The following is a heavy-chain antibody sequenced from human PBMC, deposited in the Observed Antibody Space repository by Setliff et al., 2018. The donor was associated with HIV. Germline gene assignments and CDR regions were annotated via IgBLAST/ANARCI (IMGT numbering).Heavy chain of an antibody. Sequence: GGSLRLSCVASGFRFRGHAMNWVRQAPGKGLEWVSVISGSGGSTFYADSVRGRFTISRDNSKNTLYLQMNSLRSEDTAVYFCAKSFNSGPTNWNIDVWGTGTTVTVSS. CDR2: ISGSGGST. V-gene: IGHV3-23*01. D-gene: IGHD1-20*01. J-gene: IGHJ6*03. CDR3: AKSFNSGPTNWNIDV. CDR1: GFRFRGHA.